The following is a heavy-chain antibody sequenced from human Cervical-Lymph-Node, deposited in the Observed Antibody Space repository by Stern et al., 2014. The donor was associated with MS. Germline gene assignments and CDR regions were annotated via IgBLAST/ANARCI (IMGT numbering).Heavy chain of an antibody. CDR1: GFTFSDYY. Sequence: VQLVESGGGLVKPGGSLRLSCAASGFTFSDYYLSWIRLAPGKGLEWVSYISGSSSPIYYAASVKGRLTVYRDNAKNSLYLKMNSLRVEDTAVYYCVRDRVVYSGYDRGMDVWGQGTTVTVSS. V-gene: IGHV3-11*01. CDR3: VRDRVVYSGYDRGMDV. D-gene: IGHD5-12*01. CDR2: ISGSSSPI. J-gene: IGHJ6*02.